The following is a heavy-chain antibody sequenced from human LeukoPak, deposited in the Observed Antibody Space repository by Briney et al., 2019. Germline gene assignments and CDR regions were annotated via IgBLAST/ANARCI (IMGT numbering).Heavy chain of an antibody. J-gene: IGHJ4*02. D-gene: IGHD6-19*01. V-gene: IGHV3-23*01. Sequence: GGSLRLSCAASGFTFSSYAMSWVRQAPGKGLEWVSAISGSGGSAYYADSVKGRFTISRDNSKNTLCLQMNSLRAEDTAVYFCAKFSSGWYEDYWGQGTLVTVSS. CDR3: AKFSSGWYEDY. CDR2: ISGSGGSA. CDR1: GFTFSSYA.